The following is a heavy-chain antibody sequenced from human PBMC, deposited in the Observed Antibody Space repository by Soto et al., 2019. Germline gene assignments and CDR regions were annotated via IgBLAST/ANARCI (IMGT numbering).Heavy chain of an antibody. CDR3: ARAGKVFWSGYKYYYGKDV. V-gene: IGHV1-18*01. D-gene: IGHD3-3*01. CDR2: ISAYNGNT. CDR1: GDSFTSYG. J-gene: IGHJ6*02. Sequence: QVQLVQSGAEVKKPGASVKVSCKASGDSFTSYGISWVRQAPGQGLEWMGWISAYNGNTNYAQKLQGRVTITTDTAASTAYQELRSLRSDDTAVYYCARAGKVFWSGYKYYYGKDVRGQGTKVTVSS.